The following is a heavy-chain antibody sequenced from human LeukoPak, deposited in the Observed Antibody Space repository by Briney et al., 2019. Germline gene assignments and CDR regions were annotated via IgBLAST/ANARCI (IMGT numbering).Heavy chain of an antibody. Sequence: GKSLTLSCAASGLTFSTYGMHWVRQAPGKGLEWVAIIWNDGSNQHYADSLKGRFTVSRDNSRNIMFLQMNSLRVEDTGIYYCARDLWDTSGKRLDYWGQGTLVTVPS. D-gene: IGHD6-19*01. V-gene: IGHV3-33*01. CDR2: IWNDGSNQ. CDR3: ARDLWDTSGKRLDY. J-gene: IGHJ4*02. CDR1: GLTFSTYG.